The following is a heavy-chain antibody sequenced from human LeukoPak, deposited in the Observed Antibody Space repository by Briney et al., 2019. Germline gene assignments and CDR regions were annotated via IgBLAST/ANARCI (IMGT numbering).Heavy chain of an antibody. CDR2: ISAYNGNT. CDR1: GYTFTSYG. Sequence: GASVKVSCKASGYTFTSYGINWVRQAPGQGLEWMGWISAYNGNTNYAQKLQGRVTMTTDTSTSTAYMELRSLRSDDTAVYYCARGNNWNPRTTDYCYYMDVWGKGTTVTVSS. V-gene: IGHV1-18*01. CDR3: ARGNNWNPRTTDYCYYMDV. J-gene: IGHJ6*03. D-gene: IGHD1-20*01.